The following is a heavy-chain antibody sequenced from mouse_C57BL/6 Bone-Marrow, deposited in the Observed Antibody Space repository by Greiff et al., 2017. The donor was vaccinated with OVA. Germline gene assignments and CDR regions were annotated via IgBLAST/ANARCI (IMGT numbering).Heavy chain of an antibody. Sequence: QVQLQQPGAELVRPGSSVKLSCKASGYTFTSYWMHWVKQRPIQGLEWIGNIDPSDSETHYNQQFKDKATLTVDKSSSTAYMQLSSLTSEDSAVYYCARYPHYYGSSSWFAYWGQGTLVTVSA. CDR3: ARYPHYYGSSSWFAY. CDR1: GYTFTSYW. V-gene: IGHV1-52*01. CDR2: IDPSDSET. D-gene: IGHD1-1*01. J-gene: IGHJ3*01.